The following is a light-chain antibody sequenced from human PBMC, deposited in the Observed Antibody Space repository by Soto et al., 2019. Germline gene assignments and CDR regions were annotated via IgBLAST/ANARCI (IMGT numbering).Light chain of an antibody. V-gene: IGKV3-20*01. CDR1: QSGTSSY. CDR2: GAS. CDR3: QQYGSSPRT. J-gene: IGKJ1*01. Sequence: ESVLTQSPGTLSLSPGERATLSCRASQSGTSSYLAWYQQKPGQAPRLLIYGASRRAAGIPDRFSGSGSGTDFTLTISRLEPEDFAVYYCQQYGSSPRTFGQGTKVDIK.